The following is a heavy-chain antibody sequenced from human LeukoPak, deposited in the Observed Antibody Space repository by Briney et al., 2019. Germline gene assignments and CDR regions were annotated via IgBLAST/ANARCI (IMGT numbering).Heavy chain of an antibody. CDR3: ARDLSFDWFPYYFDY. J-gene: IGHJ4*02. D-gene: IGHD3-9*01. CDR2: INHSGST. V-gene: IGHV4-34*01. CDR1: GGSFSGYY. Sequence: TSETLSLTCAVYGGSFSGYYWSWIRQPPGKGLEWIGEINHSGSTNYNPSLKSRVTISVDTSKNQFSLKVSSVTAADTAIYYCARDLSFDWFPYYFDYWGQGILVTVSS.